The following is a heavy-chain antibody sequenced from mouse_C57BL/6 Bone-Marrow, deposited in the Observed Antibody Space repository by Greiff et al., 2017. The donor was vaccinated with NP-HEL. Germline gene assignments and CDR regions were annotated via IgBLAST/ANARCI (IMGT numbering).Heavy chain of an antibody. Sequence: VQGVESDAELVKPGASVKISCKVSGYTFTDHTIHWMKQRPEQGLEWIGYIYPRDGSTKYNEKFKGKATLTADKSSSTAYMQLNSLTSEDSAVYFCAREVYYYGSTFDYWGQGTTLTVSS. J-gene: IGHJ2*01. CDR1: GYTFTDHT. D-gene: IGHD1-1*01. CDR2: IYPRDGST. V-gene: IGHV1-78*01. CDR3: AREVYYYGSTFDY.